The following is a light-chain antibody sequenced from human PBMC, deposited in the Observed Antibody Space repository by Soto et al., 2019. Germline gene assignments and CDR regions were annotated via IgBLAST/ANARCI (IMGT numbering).Light chain of an antibody. V-gene: IGLV2-14*01. CDR2: DVS. CDR1: SSDVGGYNY. J-gene: IGLJ2*01. Sequence: QSALTQPASVSGSPGQSITISCTGTSSDVGGYNYVSCYQQHPGKAPKLMIYDVSNRPSGVSNRFSGSKSGNTASLTISGLQAEDEADYYCSSYTSSSLGVFGGGTKLTVL. CDR3: SSYTSSSLGV.